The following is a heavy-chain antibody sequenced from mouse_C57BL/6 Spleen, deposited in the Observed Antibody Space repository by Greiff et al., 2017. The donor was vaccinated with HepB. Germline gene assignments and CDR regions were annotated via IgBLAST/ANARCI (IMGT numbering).Heavy chain of an antibody. J-gene: IGHJ2*01. Sequence: EVQLKESGAELVRPGASVKLSCTASGFNIKDYYMHWVKQRPEQGLEWIGRIDPEDGDTEYAPKFQGKDTMTADTSSNTAYLQLSSLTSEDTAVYYCTLTGTGDYWGQGTTLTVSS. CDR2: IDPEDGDT. CDR3: TLTGTGDY. CDR1: GFNIKDYY. D-gene: IGHD4-1*01. V-gene: IGHV14-1*01.